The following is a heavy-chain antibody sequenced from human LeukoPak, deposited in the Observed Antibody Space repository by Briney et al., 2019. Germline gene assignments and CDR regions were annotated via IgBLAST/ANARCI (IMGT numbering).Heavy chain of an antibody. D-gene: IGHD2-21*02. CDR1: GFTFSNAW. V-gene: IGHV3-23*01. CDR3: AKSLGPLAYCGGDCLDAFDI. CDR2: ISGSGGST. Sequence: GGSLRLSCAASGFTFSNAWMSWVRQAPGKGLEWVSAISGSGGSTYYADSVKGRFTISRDNSKNTLYLQMNSLRAEDTAVYYCAKSLGPLAYCGGDCLDAFDIWGQGTMVTVSS. J-gene: IGHJ3*02.